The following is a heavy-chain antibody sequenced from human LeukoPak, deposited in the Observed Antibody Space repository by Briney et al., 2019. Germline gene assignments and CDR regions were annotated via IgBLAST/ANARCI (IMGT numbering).Heavy chain of an antibody. CDR1: GGSFSGYY. CDR3: AKSYFDYSTYYSYYFNL. Sequence: KPSETLSLTCAVSGGSFSGYYWSWIRQPPGKGLEWIGEINHSGSTNYNPSLKSRVTISVDTSKNQFALKLSSVTAADTAVYYCAKSYFDYSTYYSYYFNLWGQGALVTVSS. V-gene: IGHV4-34*01. D-gene: IGHD4-11*01. J-gene: IGHJ4*02. CDR2: INHSGST.